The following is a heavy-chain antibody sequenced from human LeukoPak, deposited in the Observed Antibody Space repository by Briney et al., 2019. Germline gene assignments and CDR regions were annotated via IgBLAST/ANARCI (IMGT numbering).Heavy chain of an antibody. CDR1: GFTFSSYA. CDR2: ISYDGSNK. Sequence: GGSLRLSCAASGFTFSSYAMHWVRQAPGKGLEWVAVISYDGSNKYYADSVKGRFTISRDNSKNTLYLQMNSLRAEDTAVYYCARGIHLSGYSSSWYSEGMDYWGQGTLVTVSS. CDR3: ARGIHLSGYSSSWYSEGMDY. D-gene: IGHD6-13*01. J-gene: IGHJ4*02. V-gene: IGHV3-30*04.